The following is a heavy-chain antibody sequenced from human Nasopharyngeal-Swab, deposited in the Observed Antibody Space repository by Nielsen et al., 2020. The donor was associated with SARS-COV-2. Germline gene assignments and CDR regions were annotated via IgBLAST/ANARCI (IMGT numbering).Heavy chain of an antibody. CDR2: ISSSGSSA. CDR1: GFTFTDYY. CDR3: AREGYKFGSFDQ. J-gene: IGHJ4*02. D-gene: IGHD3-10*01. Sequence: GESLKISCVASGFTFTDYYINWIRQAPGMGLEWISYISSSGSSAKYADSVKGRFTSTRDNVKNSVHLQMNNLRAEDTAVYYCAREGYKFGSFDQWCQGTLVTVSS. V-gene: IGHV3-11*05.